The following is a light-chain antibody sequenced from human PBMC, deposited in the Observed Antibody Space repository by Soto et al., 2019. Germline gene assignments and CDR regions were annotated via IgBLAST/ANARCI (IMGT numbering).Light chain of an antibody. CDR1: SSDIGAYNY. CDR3: SSYGGNNNYVI. V-gene: IGLV2-8*01. J-gene: IGLJ2*01. Sequence: QSVLTQPPSASGSPGQSVTISCSGTSSDIGAYNYVSWYQQHPGKAPKLLISEVTKRPSGVPDRFSGSKSGNTASLTVSGLQGDDEADYSCSSYGGNNNYVIFGGGTKLTVL. CDR2: EVT.